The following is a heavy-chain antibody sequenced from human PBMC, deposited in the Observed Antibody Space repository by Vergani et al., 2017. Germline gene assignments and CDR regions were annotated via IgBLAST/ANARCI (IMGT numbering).Heavy chain of an antibody. CDR3: ARAEGYCSSTSCQNYYYYGMDV. D-gene: IGHD2-2*01. J-gene: IGHJ6*02. Sequence: QLQLQESGPGLVKPSETLSLTCTVSGGSISSYYWSWIRQPPGKGLEWIGYIYYSGSTNYNPSLKSRVTISVDTSKNQFSLKLSSVTAADTAVYYCARAEGYCSSTSCQNYYYYGMDVWGQGTTVTVSS. V-gene: IGHV4-59*01. CDR2: IYYSGST. CDR1: GGSISSYY.